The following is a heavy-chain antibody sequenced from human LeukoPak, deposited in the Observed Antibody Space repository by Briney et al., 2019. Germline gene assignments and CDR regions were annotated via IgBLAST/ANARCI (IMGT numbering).Heavy chain of an antibody. D-gene: IGHD3-3*01. CDR1: GDSISSSSYY. V-gene: IGHV4-39*07. CDR3: ARRNYDLWSACDS. J-gene: IGHJ4*02. Sequence: SETLSLTCNISGDSISSSSYYWGWIRQPPGKGLEWVGSVSYSGNTYYNPSLKSRLTISVDTSKKQFSLSMTSVTAADTAVYYCARRNYDLWSACDSWGQGILVTVSS. CDR2: VSYSGNT.